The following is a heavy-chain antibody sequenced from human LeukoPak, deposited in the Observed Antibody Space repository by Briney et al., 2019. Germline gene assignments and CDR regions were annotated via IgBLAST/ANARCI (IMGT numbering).Heavy chain of an antibody. J-gene: IGHJ6*02. CDR2: AYSDGNT. Sequence: GGSLRLSCAASGITVNSTYISWVRQAPGKGLEWVSVAYSDGNTYYAGSVKARFTISRDNSKNMLFLQMNSLRAEDTAVYYCARLFGSGWPGYYYDAMDVCGQGTTVAVS. V-gene: IGHV3-66*04. CDR1: GITVNSTY. CDR3: ARLFGSGWPGYYYDAMDV. D-gene: IGHD6-19*01.